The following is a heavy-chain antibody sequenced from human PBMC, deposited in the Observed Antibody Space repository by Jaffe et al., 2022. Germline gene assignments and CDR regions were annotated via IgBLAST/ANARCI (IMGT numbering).Heavy chain of an antibody. Sequence: QAQLVQSGGEVKKPGASVKVSCKTSGYTFTNYGITWVRQAPGQGLEWVGWIGAKNISTKYAQNLQGRVTLTTDTSTTTAYMELRSLRSDDTAVYYCARDGGTLYCSGAGCYGNWYSDLWGRGTLVTVSS. CDR1: GYTFTNYG. J-gene: IGHJ2*01. CDR2: IGAKNIST. V-gene: IGHV1-18*01. CDR3: ARDGGTLYCSGAGCYGNWYSDL. D-gene: IGHD2-15*01.